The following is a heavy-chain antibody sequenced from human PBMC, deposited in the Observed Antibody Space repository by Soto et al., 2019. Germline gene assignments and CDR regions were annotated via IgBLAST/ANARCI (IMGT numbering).Heavy chain of an antibody. CDR1: GGSVSSGSYY. D-gene: IGHD1-26*01. CDR3: ARGGGSYYWFDP. Sequence: SETLSLTCTVSGGSVSSGSYYWSWIRQPPGKGLEWIGYIYYSGSTNYNPSLKSRVTISVDTSKNQFSLKLSSVTAADTAVYYCARGGGSYYWFDPWGQGTLVTVSS. V-gene: IGHV4-61*01. J-gene: IGHJ5*02. CDR2: IYYSGST.